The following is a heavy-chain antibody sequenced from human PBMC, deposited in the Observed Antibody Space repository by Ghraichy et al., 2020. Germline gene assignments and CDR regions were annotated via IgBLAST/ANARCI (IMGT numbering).Heavy chain of an antibody. V-gene: IGHV4-39*01. Sequence: SQTLSLTCTVSGGSISSSSYYWGWIRQPPGKGLEWIGSIYYSGSTYYNPSLKSRVTISVDTSKNQFSLKLSSVTAADTAVYYCATQLYVEMLSRGTFDIWGQVTMVTVSS. CDR3: ATQLYVEMLSRGTFDI. CDR2: IYYSGST. CDR1: GGSISSSSYY. J-gene: IGHJ3*02. D-gene: IGHD5-24*01.